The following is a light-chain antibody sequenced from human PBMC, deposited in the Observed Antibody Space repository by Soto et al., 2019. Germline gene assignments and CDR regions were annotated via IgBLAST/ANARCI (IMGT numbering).Light chain of an antibody. V-gene: IGKV4-1*01. J-gene: IGKJ4*01. CDR1: QSVFYRSNNQNY. Sequence: DIVMTQSPDSLAVSLGERATINCKSSQSVFYRSNNQNYLAWFQQKPGQTPKMLIFWASTRHSGVPDRFRGSGSGTDFTLTINNLQAEEVAVYYCLQYYAGLALSFGGGTKVEIQ. CDR3: LQYYAGLALS. CDR2: WAS.